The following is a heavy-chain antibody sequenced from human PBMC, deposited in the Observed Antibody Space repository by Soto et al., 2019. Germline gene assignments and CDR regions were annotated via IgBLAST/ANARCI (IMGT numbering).Heavy chain of an antibody. D-gene: IGHD2-21*02. V-gene: IGHV1-69*13. J-gene: IGHJ4*02. Sequence: ASVKVSCKASGGTFSSYAISWVRQAPGQGLEWMGGIIPIFGTANYAQKFQGRVTITADESTSTAYMELSSLRSEGTAVYYCARAYCGGDCYRYFDYWGQGTLVTVSS. CDR2: IIPIFGTA. CDR3: ARAYCGGDCYRYFDY. CDR1: GGTFSSYA.